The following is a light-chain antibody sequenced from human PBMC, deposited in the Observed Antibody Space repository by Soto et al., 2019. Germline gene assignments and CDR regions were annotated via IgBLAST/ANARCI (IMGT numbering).Light chain of an antibody. CDR3: QSYDNTRTAVV. CDR2: GNN. J-gene: IGLJ2*01. V-gene: IGLV1-40*01. Sequence: QSVLTQPPSVSGAPGQRVTISCTGSSSNIGAGYDVHWYQQLPGTAPKLVIYGNNNRPSGVADRFSGSKSVTSASLAITGLQTDDEADYYCQSYDNTRTAVVFGGGTKLTVL. CDR1: SSNIGAGYD.